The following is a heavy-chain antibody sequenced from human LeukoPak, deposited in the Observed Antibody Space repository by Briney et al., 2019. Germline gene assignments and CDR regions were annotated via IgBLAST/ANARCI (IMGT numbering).Heavy chain of an antibody. Sequence: SQTLSLTCAISGDSVSSNSAAWNWIRQSPSKGLEWLGRTYYRSKWYNDYAVSVKSRITINPDTSKNQFSLQLNSVTPEDTAVYYCARGRGAGDYYYYGMDVWGQGTTVTVSS. V-gene: IGHV6-1*01. CDR1: GDSVSSNSAA. J-gene: IGHJ6*02. CDR3: ARGRGAGDYYYYGMDV. CDR2: TYYRSKWYN. D-gene: IGHD7-27*01.